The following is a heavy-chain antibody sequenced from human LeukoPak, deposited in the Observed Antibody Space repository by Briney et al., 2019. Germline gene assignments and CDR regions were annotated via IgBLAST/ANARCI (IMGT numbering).Heavy chain of an antibody. V-gene: IGHV3-23*01. CDR1: GFTFSSYA. J-gene: IGHJ4*02. CDR3: ARDKSPDRIAAAGTRMANNFDY. Sequence: GGSLRLSCAASGFTFSSYAMSWVRQAPGKGLEWVSAISGSGGSTYYADSVKGRFTISRDNSKNTLYLQMNSLRAEDTAVYYCARDKSPDRIAAAGTRMANNFDYWGQGTLVTVSS. CDR2: ISGSGGST. D-gene: IGHD6-13*01.